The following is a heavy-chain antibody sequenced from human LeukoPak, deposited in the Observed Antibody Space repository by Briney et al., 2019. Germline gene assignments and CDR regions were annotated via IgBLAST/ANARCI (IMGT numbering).Heavy chain of an antibody. CDR1: GGTFSSYS. Sequence: SVKVSCKASGGTFSSYSISWVRQAPGQGLEWMGRIIPILGIANYAQNFQGRVTINADTSASTAYMELSSLRSEDTAVYYCAGEGLTYQSLYPLDFWGQGTLVTVSS. J-gene: IGHJ4*02. D-gene: IGHD2-2*02. V-gene: IGHV1-69*04. CDR2: IIPILGIA. CDR3: AGEGLTYQSLYPLDF.